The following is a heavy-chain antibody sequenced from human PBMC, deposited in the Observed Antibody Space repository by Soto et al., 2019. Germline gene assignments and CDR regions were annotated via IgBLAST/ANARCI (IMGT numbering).Heavy chain of an antibody. Sequence: PSQTLSLTCAISGDSVSSNSAGWNWVRQTPSRGLEWLGSTYYKSKWYYNYAASVKSRITVSPDTSKNQFSLQLTSVTPEDTAVYYCARGSWDDVSGHYYMDVWDKGTTVTVSS. CDR1: GDSVSSNSAG. CDR3: ARGSWDDVSGHYYMDV. V-gene: IGHV6-1*01. J-gene: IGHJ6*03. D-gene: IGHD1-1*01. CDR2: TYYKSKWYY.